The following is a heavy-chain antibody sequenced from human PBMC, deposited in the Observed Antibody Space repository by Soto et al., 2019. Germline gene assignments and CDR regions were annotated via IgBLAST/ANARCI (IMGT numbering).Heavy chain of an antibody. CDR3: AIGVEVNPASLKCYFDY. D-gene: IGHD2-21*01. Sequence: GGSLRLSCAASGFTFSISEMNWVRQTPGKGLEWVSFISNSGNTIYYAYSVKGRFTISRDNARNSLYLQMDSLRAEDTAVYYCAIGVEVNPASLKCYFDYLDQGSLIAVST. V-gene: IGHV3-48*03. CDR1: GFTFSISE. CDR2: ISNSGNTI. J-gene: IGHJ4*02.